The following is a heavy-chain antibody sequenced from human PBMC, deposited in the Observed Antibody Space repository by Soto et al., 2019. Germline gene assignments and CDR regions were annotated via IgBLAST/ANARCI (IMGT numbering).Heavy chain of an antibody. V-gene: IGHV4-34*01. CDR2: INHSGST. Sequence: SETLSLTCAVYGGSFSGYYWSWIRQPPGKGLEWIGEINHSGSTNYNPSLKSRVTISVDTSKNQFSLKLSSVTAADTAVYYCARAKLGSLGNYYYGMDVWGQGTTVTVSS. J-gene: IGHJ6*02. D-gene: IGHD6-13*01. CDR3: ARAKLGSLGNYYYGMDV. CDR1: GGSFSGYY.